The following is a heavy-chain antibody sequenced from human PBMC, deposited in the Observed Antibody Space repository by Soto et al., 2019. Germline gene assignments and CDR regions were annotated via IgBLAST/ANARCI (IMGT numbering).Heavy chain of an antibody. D-gene: IGHD5-12*01. J-gene: IGHJ6*02. Sequence: SETLSLTCAVSGGSFSGYYWSWIRQPPGKGLEWIGEINHSGSTNYSPSLKSRVTISVDTSKNQFSLKLSPVTAADTAVYYCARGRIVATPSHYYYYYGMDVWGQGTTVTVAS. CDR1: GGSFSGYY. V-gene: IGHV4-34*01. CDR2: INHSGST. CDR3: ARGRIVATPSHYYYYYGMDV.